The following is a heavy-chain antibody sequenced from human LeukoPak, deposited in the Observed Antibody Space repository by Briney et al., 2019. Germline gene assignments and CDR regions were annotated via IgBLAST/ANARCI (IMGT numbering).Heavy chain of an antibody. CDR2: IIPIFGTA. Sequence: SVKVSCKASGGTFSSYAISWVRQAPGQGLEWMGGIIPIFGTANYAQRFQGRVTITADESTSTAYMELSSLRSEDTAVYYCARDPYSNYYYYMDVWGKGTTVTVSS. J-gene: IGHJ6*03. CDR3: ARDPYSNYYYYMDV. CDR1: GGTFSSYA. V-gene: IGHV1-69*13. D-gene: IGHD4-11*01.